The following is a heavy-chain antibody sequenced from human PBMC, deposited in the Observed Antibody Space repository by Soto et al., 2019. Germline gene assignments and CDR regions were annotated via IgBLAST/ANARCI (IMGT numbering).Heavy chain of an antibody. CDR3: ARGRDAITIFGVVTNFDN. CDR1: GYPFTSYD. CDR2: MNPNSGNT. J-gene: IGHJ4*02. V-gene: IGHV1-8*01. Sequence: ASVKVSCKASGYPFTSYDINWVRQATGQGLELMGWMNPNSGNTGYAQKFQGRVTMTRNTSISTAYMELSSLRSEDTAVYYCARGRDAITIFGVVTNFDNWGQGTVVTVSS. D-gene: IGHD3-3*01.